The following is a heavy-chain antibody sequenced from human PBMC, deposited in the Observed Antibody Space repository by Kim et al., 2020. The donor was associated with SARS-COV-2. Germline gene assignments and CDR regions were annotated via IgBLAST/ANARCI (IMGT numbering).Heavy chain of an antibody. CDR1: GFTFSSYA. Sequence: GGSLRLSCAASGFTFSSYAMHWVRQAPGKGLEWVAVISYDGSNKYYADSVKGRFTISRDNSKNTLYLQMNSLRAEDTAVYYCARERRLGYCSSTSCYVYGMDVWGQGTTVTVSS. CDR2: ISYDGSNK. D-gene: IGHD2-2*01. J-gene: IGHJ6*02. CDR3: ARERRLGYCSSTSCYVYGMDV. V-gene: IGHV3-30*04.